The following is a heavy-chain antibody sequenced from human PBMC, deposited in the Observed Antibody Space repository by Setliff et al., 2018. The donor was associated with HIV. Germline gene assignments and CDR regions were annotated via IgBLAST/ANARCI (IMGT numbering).Heavy chain of an antibody. V-gene: IGHV1-2*02. CDR3: ARGTEYYYDISGYPPHY. Sequence: ASVKVSCKASGYIFTGYYIHWIRQAPGQGLECVGWINPNSGGTNYAQKFQGRVTMTRDRSISTAYMELNRLTSDDTAIYCCARGTEYYYDISGYPPHYWGQGTLVTVSS. CDR1: GYIFTGYY. CDR2: INPNSGGT. J-gene: IGHJ4*01. D-gene: IGHD3-22*01.